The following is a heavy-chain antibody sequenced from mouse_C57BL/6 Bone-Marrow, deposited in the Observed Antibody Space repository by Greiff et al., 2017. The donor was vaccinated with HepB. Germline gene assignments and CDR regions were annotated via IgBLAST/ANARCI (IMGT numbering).Heavy chain of an antibody. V-gene: IGHV1-64*01. J-gene: IGHJ3*01. Sequence: VQLQQPGAELVKPGASVKLSCKASGYTFTSYWMHWVKQRPGQGLEWIGMIHPNSGSTNYNEKFKSKATLTVDKSSSTAYMQLSSLTSEDSAVYYCARSHYYGSSYDWFAYWGQGTLVTVSA. D-gene: IGHD1-1*01. CDR3: ARSHYYGSSYDWFAY. CDR1: GYTFTSYW. CDR2: IHPNSGST.